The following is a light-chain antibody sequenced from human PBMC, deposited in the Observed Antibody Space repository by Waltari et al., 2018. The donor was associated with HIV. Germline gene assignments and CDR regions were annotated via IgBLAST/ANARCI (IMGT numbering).Light chain of an antibody. CDR1: ALPTQY. CDR3: QSGDNKLTSVV. CDR2: KDT. J-gene: IGLJ2*01. V-gene: IGLV3-25*03. Sequence: SSVLTQPPSVSVSPGQTVSITCSGDALPTQYTSWYQQKPGQPPVLVVYKDTQRSSGTPERLSGARSGITVTLTSTAGRAEDETEYYCQSGDNKLTSVVIGGGTRLTVL.